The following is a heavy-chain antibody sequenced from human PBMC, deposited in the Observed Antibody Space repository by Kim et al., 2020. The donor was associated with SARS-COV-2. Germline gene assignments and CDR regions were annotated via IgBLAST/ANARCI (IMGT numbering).Heavy chain of an antibody. CDR3: ARGQRDDAFDI. V-gene: IGHV3-53*01. Sequence: TYYADSVKGRFTISRDNSKNTLYLQMNSLRAEDTAVYYCARGQRDDAFDIWGQGTMVTVSS. J-gene: IGHJ3*02. CDR2: T.